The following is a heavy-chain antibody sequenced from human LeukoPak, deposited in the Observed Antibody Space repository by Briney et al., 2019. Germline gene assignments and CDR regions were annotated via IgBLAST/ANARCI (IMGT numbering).Heavy chain of an antibody. J-gene: IGHJ4*02. CDR1: GASISISSYY. D-gene: IGHD3-10*01. Sequence: SETLSLTCTVSGASISISSYYWGWLRQPPGKGLEWIGEINHSGSTNCNPSLKSRVTISVDTSKNQFSLKLSSVTAADTAVYYCARHGKRSPFSIGSGSYYSPSGPYYFGYWGQGTLVTVSS. CDR2: INHSGST. CDR3: ARHGKRSPFSIGSGSYYSPSGPYYFGY. V-gene: IGHV4-39*01.